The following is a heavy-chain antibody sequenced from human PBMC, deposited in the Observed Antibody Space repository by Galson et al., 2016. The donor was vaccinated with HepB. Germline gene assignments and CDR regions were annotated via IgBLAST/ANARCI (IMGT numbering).Heavy chain of an antibody. V-gene: IGHV3-7*01. CDR2: INLDGTER. J-gene: IGHJ4*02. Sequence: SLRLSCAASGFTFNNFWMSWIRLAPGKGPERVANINLDGTERRYVDSVKGRFSVSRDNAKNSVFLQMNSLRVEDTAVYYCVKDWYCSDGCFTLDYLGQVRRTDDDENDSVCLQVDGLGVADSADYYCVRAGDCGDGSYPFYFWGQGTLVTVSS. D-gene: IGHD5-24*01. CDR3: VKDWYCSDGCFTLDYLGQVRRTDDDENDSVCLQVDGLGVADSADYYCVRAGDCGDGSYPFYF. CDR1: GFTFNNFW.